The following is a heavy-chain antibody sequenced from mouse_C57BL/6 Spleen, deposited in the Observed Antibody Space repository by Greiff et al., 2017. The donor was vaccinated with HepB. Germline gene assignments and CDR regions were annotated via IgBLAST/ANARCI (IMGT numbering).Heavy chain of an antibody. CDR3: ARSTPYYYGSSFSFDY. V-gene: IGHV1-26*01. D-gene: IGHD1-1*01. J-gene: IGHJ2*01. Sequence: EVQLQQSGPELVKPGASVKISCKASGYTFTDYYMNWVKQSHGKSLEWIGDINPNNGGTSYNQKFKGKATLTVDKSSSTAYMELRSLTSEDSAVYYCARSTPYYYGSSFSFDYWGQGTTLTVSS. CDR2: INPNNGGT. CDR1: GYTFTDYY.